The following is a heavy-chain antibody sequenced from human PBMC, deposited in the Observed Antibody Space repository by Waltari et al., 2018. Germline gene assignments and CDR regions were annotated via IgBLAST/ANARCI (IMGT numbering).Heavy chain of an antibody. Sequence: EVQLVESGGGLFRLGGSLGLSCVPLGSTSGASWCPWFAKVPGKGLVWVSRINSDGSTTSYADSVKGRFTISRDNAKNTLYLQMNSLRADDTSVYYCARAQLTMARNLDLWGRGTLVTVSS. CDR1: GSTSGAS. D-gene: IGHD3-10*01. CDR3: ARAQLTMARNLDL. V-gene: IGHV3-74*01. J-gene: IGHJ2*01. CDR2: INSDGSTT.